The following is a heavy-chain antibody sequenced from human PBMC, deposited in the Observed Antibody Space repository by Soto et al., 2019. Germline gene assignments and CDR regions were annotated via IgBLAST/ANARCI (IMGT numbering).Heavy chain of an antibody. CDR1: GGTFSSYA. CDR3: GRVLVAGNLNYDEHRRPDQHDGKDF. CDR2: IIPIFGTA. Sequence: SVKVSCKASGGTFSSYAISWVRQAPGQGLEWMGGIIPIFGTANYAQKFQGRVTITADESTSTAYMELSSRRFEDTAGYYCGRVLVAGNLNYDEHRRPDQHDGKDFWGQGTTVTVSS. V-gene: IGHV1-69*13. J-gene: IGHJ6*02. D-gene: IGHD1-7*01.